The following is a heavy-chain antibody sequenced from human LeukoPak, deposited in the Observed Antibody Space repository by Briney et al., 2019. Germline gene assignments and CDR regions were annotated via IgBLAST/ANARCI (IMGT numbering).Heavy chain of an antibody. Sequence: GGSLRLSCAASGFSVSNNYMSWVRQAPGKGLEWVSVIYSAGSIYYTDSVKGRFTISRDDSMNTLYLQMNNVRAEDTAMYYCATDRGRNAFDIWGQGTMVTVAS. CDR1: GFSVSNNY. V-gene: IGHV3-66*01. J-gene: IGHJ3*02. CDR3: ATDRGRNAFDI. D-gene: IGHD3-10*01. CDR2: IYSAGSI.